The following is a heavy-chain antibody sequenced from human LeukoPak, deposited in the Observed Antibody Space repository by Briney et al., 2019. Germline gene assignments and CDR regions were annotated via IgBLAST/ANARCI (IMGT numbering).Heavy chain of an antibody. V-gene: IGHV3-66*01. Sequence: GGSLRLSCAAPGFTVSNNCMSWVRQAPGKGLEWVSVFYSDGSTDYADSVKGRFTISRDKSKNTLYLQMNSLRAEDTAVYYCAITVTNYYYMDVWGKGTTVTISS. J-gene: IGHJ6*03. CDR1: GFTVSNNC. D-gene: IGHD4-17*01. CDR2: FYSDGST. CDR3: AITVTNYYYMDV.